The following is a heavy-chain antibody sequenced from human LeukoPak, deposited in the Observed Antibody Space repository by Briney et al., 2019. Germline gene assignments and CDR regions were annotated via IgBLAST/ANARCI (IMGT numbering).Heavy chain of an antibody. CDR2: IKQDGSEK. Sequence: GGSLRLSCAASGFTFSSYWMSWVRQAPGKGLEWVANIKQDGSEKYYVDSVKGRFTISRDNAKNSLYLQMNSLRAEDTAVYYCARELSATTSGNYYYYMDVWGKGTTVTISS. CDR3: ARELSATTSGNYYYYMDV. D-gene: IGHD4-17*01. CDR1: GFTFSSYW. J-gene: IGHJ6*03. V-gene: IGHV3-7*01.